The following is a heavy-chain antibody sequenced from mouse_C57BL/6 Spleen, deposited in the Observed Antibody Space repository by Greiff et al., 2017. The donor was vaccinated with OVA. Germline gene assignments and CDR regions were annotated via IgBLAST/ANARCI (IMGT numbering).Heavy chain of an antibody. CDR3: ASPTGTGTWFAY. Sequence: EVKLVESGGDLVKPGGSLKLSCAASGFTFSSYGMSWVRQTPDKRLEWVATISSGGSYTYYPDSVKGRFTISRDNAKNTLYLQMSSLKSEDTAMYYCASPTGTGTWFAYWGQGTLVTVSA. CDR1: GFTFSSYG. V-gene: IGHV5-6*01. CDR2: ISSGGSYT. J-gene: IGHJ3*01. D-gene: IGHD4-1*01.